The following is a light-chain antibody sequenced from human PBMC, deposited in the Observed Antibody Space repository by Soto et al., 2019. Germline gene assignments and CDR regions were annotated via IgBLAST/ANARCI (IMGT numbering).Light chain of an antibody. J-gene: IGLJ1*01. CDR1: FSDIAVFNY. CDR3: NSYSSTNFYV. Sequence: QSVLAQPASVSGSPGQSITNSCTGSFSDIAVFNYVSWYQQYPGRAPKLLIYQVTSRASGVSHRFSGSKSGNTASLTISGLQPEDEAEYYCNSYSSTNFYVFGTGTKVTVL. CDR2: QVT. V-gene: IGLV2-14*01.